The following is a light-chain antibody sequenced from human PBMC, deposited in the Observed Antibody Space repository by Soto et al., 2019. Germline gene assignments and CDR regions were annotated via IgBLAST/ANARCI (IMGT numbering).Light chain of an antibody. CDR3: QHSYGTPRT. J-gene: IGKJ1*01. V-gene: IGKV1-39*01. CDR2: AVS. CDR1: QSISTY. Sequence: DIQMTQSPSSLSASVGDRVTITCRASQSISTYLNWYQHKPGKAPKVLIYAVSSLQSGVPSRFSDSGSGTDFTLTITSLQPEDSATYYCQHSYGTPRTFGQGTKVDIK.